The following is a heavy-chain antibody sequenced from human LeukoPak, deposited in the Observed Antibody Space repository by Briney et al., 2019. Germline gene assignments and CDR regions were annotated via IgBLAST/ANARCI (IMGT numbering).Heavy chain of an antibody. CDR2: IRYDGSNK. CDR1: GFTFSSYG. Sequence: GGSLRLSCAASGFTFSSYGMHWVRQAPGKGLEWVAFIRYDGSNKYYADSVKGRFTISRDNSKNTLYLQMNSLRSEDTAVYYCAKVRGSTSCYLVWGQGTLVTVSS. J-gene: IGHJ4*02. CDR3: AKVRGSTSCYLV. V-gene: IGHV3-30*02. D-gene: IGHD2-2*01.